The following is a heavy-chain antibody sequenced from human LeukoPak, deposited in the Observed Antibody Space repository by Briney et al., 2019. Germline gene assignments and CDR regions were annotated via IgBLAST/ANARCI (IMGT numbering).Heavy chain of an antibody. D-gene: IGHD2-15*01. J-gene: IGHJ4*02. V-gene: IGHV3-48*03. CDR3: ARDIIPAYCSGGSCYGTMLINIDY. CDR2: ISSSGSTI. CDR1: GFTFSSYE. Sequence: GGSLRLSCAASGFTFSSYEMNWVRQPPGKGLEWVSYISSSGSTIYYADSVKGRFTISRDNAKNSLYLQMNSLRAEDTAVYYCARDIIPAYCSGGSCYGTMLINIDYWGQGTLVTVSS.